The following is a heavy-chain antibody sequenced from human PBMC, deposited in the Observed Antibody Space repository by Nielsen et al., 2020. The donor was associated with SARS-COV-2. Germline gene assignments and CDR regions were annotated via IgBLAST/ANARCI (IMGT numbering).Heavy chain of an antibody. CDR3: ARDRSGYAFDF. Sequence: GESLKISCAASGFTFSYYTMHWVRQAPGKGLEWVSSISTSGDYIYYADLVQGRFAISRDNAKDSLYLQMNSLRAEDTAMYYCARDRSGYAFDFWGQGALVTVSS. CDR2: ISTSGDYI. CDR1: GFTFSYYT. V-gene: IGHV3-21*01. D-gene: IGHD5-18*01. J-gene: IGHJ4*02.